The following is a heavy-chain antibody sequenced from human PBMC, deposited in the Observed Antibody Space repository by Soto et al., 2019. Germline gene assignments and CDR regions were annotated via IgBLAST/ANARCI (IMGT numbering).Heavy chain of an antibody. CDR1: GFNFINAW. V-gene: IGHV3-15*07. Sequence: ESGGGLVEPGGSLRLSCAASGFNFINAWMHWVRQAPGKGLEWVGRIKSKTDGGTTDYAPPVKGRLIISRDDSKNTLYLQINSLKMEDTAVYYCSALGVWGQGTTVTVSS. D-gene: IGHD1-26*01. J-gene: IGHJ6*02. CDR2: IKSKTDGGTT. CDR3: SALGV.